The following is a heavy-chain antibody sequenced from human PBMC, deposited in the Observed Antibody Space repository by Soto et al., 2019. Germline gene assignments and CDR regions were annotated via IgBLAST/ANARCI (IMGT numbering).Heavy chain of an antibody. CDR1: GGSISSSSYY. J-gene: IGHJ4*02. CDR2: IYYSGST. V-gene: IGHV4-39*01. Sequence: SETRSLTCTVSGGSISSSSYYRGWIRQPPGKGLEWIGSIYYSGSTYYNPSLKSRVTISVDTSKNQFSLKLSSVTAADTAVYYFVDSYGYLDPGSFSNWGQGTQVT. D-gene: IGHD5-18*01. CDR3: VDSYGYLDPGSFSN.